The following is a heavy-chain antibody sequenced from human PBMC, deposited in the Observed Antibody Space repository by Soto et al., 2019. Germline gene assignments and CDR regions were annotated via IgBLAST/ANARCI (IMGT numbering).Heavy chain of an antibody. Sequence: SVKVSCKASGGRFSSYASRWVRQAPGQGLEWMGGIIPIFGTANYAQKFQGRVTITADESTSTAYMELSSLRSEDTAVYYCARLYSGYDPKYYYYYSFMAVWGNGTTVIVSS. CDR3: ARLYSGYDPKYYYYYSFMAV. D-gene: IGHD5-12*01. CDR1: GGRFSSYA. J-gene: IGHJ6*03. CDR2: IIPIFGTA. V-gene: IGHV1-69*13.